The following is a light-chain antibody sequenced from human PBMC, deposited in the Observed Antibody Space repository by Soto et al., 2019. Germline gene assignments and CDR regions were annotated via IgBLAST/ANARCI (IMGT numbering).Light chain of an antibody. CDR2: AAS. V-gene: IGKV1-39*01. CDR1: QSSVSY. Sequence: DIPMTQSPSSLYASVGDRVTIICRASQSSVSYLNWYQQKPGKAPKLLVYAASSPRTGVPSRFSGSGSGTNFTLTIGSLQPEDFATYYCQQSYTSPFHFGPGTQVDV. CDR3: QQSYTSPFH. J-gene: IGKJ3*01.